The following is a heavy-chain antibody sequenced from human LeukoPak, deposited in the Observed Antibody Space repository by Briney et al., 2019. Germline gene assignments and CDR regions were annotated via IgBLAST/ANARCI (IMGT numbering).Heavy chain of an antibody. V-gene: IGHV1-2*02. CDR3: ARNWEKDSSNVDY. D-gene: IGHD6-13*01. CDR2: INPNSGGT. J-gene: IGHJ4*02. Sequence: GASVKVSCKASGYTFTGYYMHWVRQASGQGLEWMGWINPNSGGTNYAQKFQGRVTMTRDTSISTAYMELSRLRSDDTAVYYCARNWEKDSSNVDYWGQGTLVTVSS. CDR1: GYTFTGYY.